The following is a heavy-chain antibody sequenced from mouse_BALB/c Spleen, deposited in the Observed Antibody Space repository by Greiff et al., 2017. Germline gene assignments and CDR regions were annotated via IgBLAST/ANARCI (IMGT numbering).Heavy chain of an antibody. CDR1: GYTFTSYW. D-gene: IGHD2-3*01. V-gene: IGHV1S22*01. CDR3: ARWMRWAMDY. J-gene: IGHJ4*01. Sequence: LQQPGSELVRPGASVKLSCKASGYTFTSYWMHWVKQRPGQGLEWIGNIYPGSGSTNYDEKFKSKATLTVDKSSSTAYMQLSSLTSEDSAVYYCARWMRWAMDYWGQGTSVTVSS. CDR2: IYPGSGST.